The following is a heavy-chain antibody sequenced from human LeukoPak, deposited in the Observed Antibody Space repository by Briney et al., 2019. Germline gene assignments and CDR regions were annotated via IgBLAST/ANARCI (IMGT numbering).Heavy chain of an antibody. CDR2: IYPGGSDT. D-gene: IGHD3-22*01. J-gene: IGHJ4*01. V-gene: IGHV5-51*01. Sequence: GESLKISCRSSGYSFINYYIGWVRPVPGKGLEWMGVIYPGGSDTTYSPSFRGQVVFSVDRSTSTVYLQLTSLQASDTAIYYCARQYSSGWFRHFDYWGQGTLITVSS. CDR1: GYSFINYY. CDR3: ARQYSSGWFRHFDY.